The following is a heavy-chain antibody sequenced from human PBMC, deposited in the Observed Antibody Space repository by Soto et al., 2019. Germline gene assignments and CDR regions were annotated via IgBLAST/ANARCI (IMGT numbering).Heavy chain of an antibody. CDR3: ATDMGGLDWFDP. Sequence: ASVKVSCKDSGYTLTELSMHWVRQAPGKGLEWMGGFDPEDGETIYAQKFQGRVTMTEDTSTDTAYMELSSLRSEDTAVYYCATDMGGLDWFDPWGQGTLVTVSS. D-gene: IGHD3-10*01. CDR2: FDPEDGET. J-gene: IGHJ5*02. CDR1: GYTLTELS. V-gene: IGHV1-24*01.